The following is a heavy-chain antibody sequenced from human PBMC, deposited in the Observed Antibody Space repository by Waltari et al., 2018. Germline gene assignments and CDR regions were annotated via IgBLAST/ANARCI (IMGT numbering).Heavy chain of an antibody. CDR1: GFTFSSYA. CDR3: ARIAVAGTGYFDY. D-gene: IGHD6-19*01. J-gene: IGHJ4*02. Sequence: EVQLLESGGGLVQPGGSLRLSCAASGFTFSSYAISWVRQAPGKGLEWVSAISGSGGSTYYADSVKGRFTISRDNSKNTLYLQMNSLRAEDTAVYYCARIAVAGTGYFDYWGQGTLVTVSS. CDR2: ISGSGGST. V-gene: IGHV3-23*01.